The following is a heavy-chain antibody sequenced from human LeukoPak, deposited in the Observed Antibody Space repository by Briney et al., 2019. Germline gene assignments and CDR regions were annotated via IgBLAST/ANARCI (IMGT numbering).Heavy chain of an antibody. CDR3: AREMPDVVVVVAATWFDP. V-gene: IGHV1-2*02. CDR2: INPNSGGT. CDR1: GYSFTDYY. Sequence: GASVKVSCKASGYSFTDYYIHWVRQAPGQGLEWMGWINPNSGGTNYAQKFQGRVTMTRDTSISTAYMELSRLRSDGTAVYYCAREMPDVVVVVAATWFDPWGQGTLVTVSS. J-gene: IGHJ5*02. D-gene: IGHD2-15*01.